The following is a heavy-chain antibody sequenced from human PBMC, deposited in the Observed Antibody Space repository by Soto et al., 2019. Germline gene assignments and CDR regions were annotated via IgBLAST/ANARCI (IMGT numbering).Heavy chain of an antibody. CDR2: IYYSGST. J-gene: IGHJ4*02. D-gene: IGHD2-2*01. Sequence: QLQLQESGPGLVKPSETLSLTCTVSGGSISSSSYYWGWIRQPPGKGLEWIGSIYYSGSTYYNPYLKRRVTISVDTTKNQFSLKLSSVTAADTAVYYCARGRTSGTLFDYWGQGTLVTVSS. CDR1: GGSISSSSYY. V-gene: IGHV4-39*01. CDR3: ARGRTSGTLFDY.